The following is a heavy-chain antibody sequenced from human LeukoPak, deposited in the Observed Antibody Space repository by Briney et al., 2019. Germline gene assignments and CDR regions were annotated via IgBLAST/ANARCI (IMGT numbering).Heavy chain of an antibody. V-gene: IGHV3-30-3*01. CDR2: ISYDGSNK. D-gene: IGHD1-26*01. Sequence: GRSLRLSCAASGFTFSSYAMHWVRQAPGKGLEWVAVISYDGSNKYYADSVKGRFSISRDNSKNTLYLQMNSLRGEDTAVYYCAKDRHGIVGATPFEYWGQGTPVIVSS. CDR3: AKDRHGIVGATPFEY. J-gene: IGHJ4*02. CDR1: GFTFSSYA.